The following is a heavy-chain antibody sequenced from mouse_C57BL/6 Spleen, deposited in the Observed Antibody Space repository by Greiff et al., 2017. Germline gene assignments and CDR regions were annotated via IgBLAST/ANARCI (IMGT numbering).Heavy chain of an antibody. Sequence: QVQLQQPGAELVRPGSSVKLSCKASGYTFTSYWMHWVKQRPIQGLEWIGNIDPSDSETHYNQKFKDKATLTVDKSSSTAYMQLSSLTSEDSAVYYCARIYDYDGGVDYWGQGTSVTVSS. D-gene: IGHD2-4*01. CDR3: ARIYDYDGGVDY. CDR1: GYTFTSYW. CDR2: IDPSDSET. V-gene: IGHV1-52*01. J-gene: IGHJ4*01.